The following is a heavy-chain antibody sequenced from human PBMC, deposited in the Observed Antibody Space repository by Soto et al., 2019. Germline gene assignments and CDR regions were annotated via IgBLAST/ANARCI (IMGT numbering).Heavy chain of an antibody. CDR1: GGSISSSSYY. D-gene: IGHD6-13*01. V-gene: IGHV4-39*01. CDR2: IYYSGST. CDR3: ARHNKGRRIAAETWFDP. J-gene: IGHJ5*02. Sequence: SETLSLTCTVSGGSISSSSYYWGWIRQPPGKGLEWIGSIYYSGSTYYNPSLKSRVTISVDTSKNQFSLKLSSVTAADTAVYYCARHNKGRRIAAETWFDPWGQGTLVTVS.